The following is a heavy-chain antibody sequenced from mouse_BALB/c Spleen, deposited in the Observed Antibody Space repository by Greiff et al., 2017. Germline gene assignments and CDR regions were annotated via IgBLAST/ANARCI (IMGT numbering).Heavy chain of an antibody. Sequence: EVKLVESGGGLVQPGGSLRLSCATSGFTFTDYYMSWVRQPPGKALEWLGFIRNKANGYTTEYSASVKGRFTISRDNSQSILYLQMNTLRAEDSATYYCAREGDGYYLYAMDYGGQGTSVTVSS. CDR1: GFTFTDYY. CDR3: AREGDGYYLYAMDY. V-gene: IGHV7-3*02. CDR2: IRNKANGYTT. J-gene: IGHJ4*01. D-gene: IGHD2-3*01.